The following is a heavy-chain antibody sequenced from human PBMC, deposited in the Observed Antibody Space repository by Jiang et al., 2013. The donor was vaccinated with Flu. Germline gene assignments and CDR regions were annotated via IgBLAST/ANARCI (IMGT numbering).Heavy chain of an antibody. D-gene: IGHD3-10*01. CDR1: GYSFTSYW. CDR2: IYPGDSDT. J-gene: IGHJ6*04. Sequence: SLKISCKGSGYSFTSYWIGWVRQMPGKGLEWMGIIYPGDSDTRYSPSFQGQVTISADKSISTAYLQWSSLKASDTAMYYCARQGGEYGHYYYYGMDVWGKGTTVTVSS. CDR3: ARQGGEYGHYYYYGMDV. V-gene: IGHV5-51*01.